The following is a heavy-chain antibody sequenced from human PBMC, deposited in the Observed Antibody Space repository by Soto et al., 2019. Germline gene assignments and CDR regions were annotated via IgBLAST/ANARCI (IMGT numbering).Heavy chain of an antibody. J-gene: IGHJ6*02. CDR1: GFIFSSYE. CDR3: VTGYYYNYVMDV. D-gene: IGHD2-8*02. Sequence: XGFLRLSFAASGFIFSSYEKNWVRQAPGKGLEWVSYISSSGISISYADSVKGRFTISRDNAKNSLYLQMNSLRAEDTAVYYCVTGYYYNYVMDVWGQGTTVTVSS. V-gene: IGHV3-48*03. CDR2: ISSSGISI.